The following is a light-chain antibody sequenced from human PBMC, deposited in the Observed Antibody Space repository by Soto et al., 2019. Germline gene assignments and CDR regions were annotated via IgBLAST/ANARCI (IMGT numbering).Light chain of an antibody. V-gene: IGKV3-20*01. Sequence: EIVLTQSPGTLPLSPGERATLSCRASQSVSSNYLVWYQQKPGQAPRPLIYGASSRATGIPDRFSGSGSGTVFTLTIIRLEPEDFAVYYCQQYAKSPFTFGQGTKREIK. CDR3: QQYAKSPFT. CDR1: QSVSSNY. J-gene: IGKJ2*01. CDR2: GAS.